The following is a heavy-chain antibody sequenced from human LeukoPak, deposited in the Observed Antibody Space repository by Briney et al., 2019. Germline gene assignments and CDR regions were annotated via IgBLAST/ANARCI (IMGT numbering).Heavy chain of an antibody. CDR2: INTDGTVT. V-gene: IGHV3-74*01. J-gene: IGHJ4*02. Sequence: GGSLRLSCAPSGFTSSKYCMLCVRHAPGKGLESVSRINTDGTVTTYADSVKGRLTVSRDNADNTMVLQMDSVRDEDTAVYYCATKQWLAPPPDSWGQGTPVTVSS. CDR1: GFTSSKYC. CDR3: ATKQWLAPPPDS. D-gene: IGHD6-19*01.